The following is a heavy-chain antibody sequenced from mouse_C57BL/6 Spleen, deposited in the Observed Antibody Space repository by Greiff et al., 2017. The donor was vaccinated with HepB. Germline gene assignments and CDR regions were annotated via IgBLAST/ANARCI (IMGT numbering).Heavy chain of an antibody. Sequence: VQLQQSGPELVKPGASVKISCKASGYTFTDYYMNWVKQSHGKSLEWIGDINPNNGGTSYNQKFKGKATLTVDKSSSTAYMDLRSLTSEDSAVYYCARATVVATPYYFDYWGQGTTLTVSS. D-gene: IGHD1-1*01. CDR1: GYTFTDYY. J-gene: IGHJ2*01. CDR3: ARATVVATPYYFDY. V-gene: IGHV1-26*01. CDR2: INPNNGGT.